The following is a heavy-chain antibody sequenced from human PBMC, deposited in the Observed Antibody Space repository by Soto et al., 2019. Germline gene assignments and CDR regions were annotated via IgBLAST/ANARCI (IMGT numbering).Heavy chain of an antibody. D-gene: IGHD2-8*02. CDR2: IYDSGIT. V-gene: IGHV4-30-4*01. J-gene: IGHJ4*02. CDR1: GGSITSTNHY. Sequence: QVQLEQSGPGLVKPSQTLTLTCNISGGSITSTNHYWSWIRQSPREGLEWIGYIYDSGITHDNPSVKGRVTILGDTSQSQCSLIMHSGTVADSAVYYCAREVSGTGAFDYWGRGTLVTVSS. CDR3: AREVSGTGAFDY.